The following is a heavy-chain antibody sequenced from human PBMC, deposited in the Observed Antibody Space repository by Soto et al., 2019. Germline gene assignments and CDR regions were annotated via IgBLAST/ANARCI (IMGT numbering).Heavy chain of an antibody. V-gene: IGHV1-69*01. CDR3: ARHLGPSFYYSAVDPLNPCDR. D-gene: IGHD3-10*01. CDR2: IIPAFQTP. Sequence: QERLVQYGAEAKRHGSSVKLSCKAAGYTFRDYSITLVRQAPGQAPEWMGGIIPAFQTPNYAQSFQGRLTIAADESTATVYRELSSLSADDTAVYSCARHLGPSFYYSAVDPLNPCDRWGQGTMVTVSS. J-gene: IGHJ3*01. CDR1: GYTFRDYS.